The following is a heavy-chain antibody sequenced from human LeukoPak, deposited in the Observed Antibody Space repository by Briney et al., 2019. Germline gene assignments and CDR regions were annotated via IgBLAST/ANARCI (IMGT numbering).Heavy chain of an antibody. D-gene: IGHD3-22*01. V-gene: IGHV4-4*09. CDR2: IYTRGTT. CDR3: ARVVPSSGYYRTGPFDY. Sequence: PSETLSLTCSVSGDSISSYYWSWFRPPPGKGLERVGNIYTRGTTHNNPSLKSRVTISVDASKNQFSLKLTSVTAANTAVYYCARVVPSSGYYRTGPFDYWGQGTLVTVSS. J-gene: IGHJ4*02. CDR1: GDSISSYY.